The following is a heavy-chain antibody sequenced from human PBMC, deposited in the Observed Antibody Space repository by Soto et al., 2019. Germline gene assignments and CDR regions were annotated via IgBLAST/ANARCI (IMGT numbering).Heavy chain of an antibody. CDR3: ARGSGYYYWDDY. J-gene: IGHJ4*02. D-gene: IGHD3-22*01. CDR2: INPSGGST. V-gene: IGHV1-46*01. Sequence: ASVKVSCKASGYTFTIYYMHWVRQAPGQGLEWMGIINPSGGSTSYAQKFQGRVTITRDTSASTAYMELSSLRSEDTAVYYCARGSGYYYWDDYWGQGTLVTVSS. CDR1: GYTFTIYY.